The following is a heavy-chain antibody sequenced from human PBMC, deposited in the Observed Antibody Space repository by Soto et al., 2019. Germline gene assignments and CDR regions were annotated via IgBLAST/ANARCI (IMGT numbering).Heavy chain of an antibody. D-gene: IGHD6-13*01. V-gene: IGHV4-34*01. Sequence: PSETLSLTCAVYGGSFSGYYWSWIRQPPGKGLEWIGEINHSGSTNYNPSLKSRVTISVDTSKNQFSLNLSSVTAADTAVYYCARGSSSSSHYYYYHLAVWGKGTTVTVSS. CDR3: ARGSSSSSHYYYYHLAV. CDR1: GGSFSGYY. CDR2: INHSGST. J-gene: IGHJ6*03.